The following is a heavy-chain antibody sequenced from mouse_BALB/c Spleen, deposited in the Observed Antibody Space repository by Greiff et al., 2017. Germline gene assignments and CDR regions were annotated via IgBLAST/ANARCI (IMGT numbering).Heavy chain of an antibody. D-gene: IGHD2-1*01. Sequence: EVQVVESGGGLVKPGGSLKLSCAASGFTFSSYAMSWVRQTPEKRLEWVASISSGGSTYYPDSVKGRFTISRDNARNILYLQISSLRSEDTAMYYCARGIYYGYDAMDYWGQGTSVTVSS. CDR3: ARGIYYGYDAMDY. V-gene: IGHV5-6-5*01. J-gene: IGHJ4*01. CDR2: ISSGGST. CDR1: GFTFSSYA.